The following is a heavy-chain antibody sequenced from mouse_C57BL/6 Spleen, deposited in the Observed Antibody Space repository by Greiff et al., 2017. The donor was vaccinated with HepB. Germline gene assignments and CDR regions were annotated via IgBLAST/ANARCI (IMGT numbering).Heavy chain of an antibody. V-gene: IGHV1-55*01. D-gene: IGHD1-1*01. CDR1: GYTFTSYW. J-gene: IGHJ2*01. CDR2: IYPGSGST. Sequence: QVQLQQPGAELLKPGASVKMSCKASGYTFTSYWITWVKQRPGQGLEWIGDIYPGSGSTNYNEKFKSKATLTVDTSSSTAYMQLSSLTSEDSAVYYCARKDTTVVADYWGQGTTLTVSS. CDR3: ARKDTTVVADY.